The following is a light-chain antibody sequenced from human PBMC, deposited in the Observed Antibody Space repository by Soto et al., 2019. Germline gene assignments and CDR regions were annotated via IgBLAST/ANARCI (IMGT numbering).Light chain of an antibody. CDR2: DVR. CDR3: SSHTTSSAVL. J-gene: IGLJ2*01. Sequence: QSALTQPASVSGSPGQSITISCSGTSSDVGAYNYVYWYQQHPGEAPKLIIYDVRNRPSGVSNRFSGSKSGNTASLTISGLQAEDEADSYCSSHTTSSAVLYGGGTKVTVL. V-gene: IGLV2-14*03. CDR1: SSDVGAYNY.